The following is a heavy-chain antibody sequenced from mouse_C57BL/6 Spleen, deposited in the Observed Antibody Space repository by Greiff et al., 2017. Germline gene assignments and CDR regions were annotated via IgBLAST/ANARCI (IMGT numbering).Heavy chain of an antibody. CDR3: TSEGGSLDY. D-gene: IGHD1-1*01. CDR1: GYTFTDYE. J-gene: IGHJ2*01. Sequence: VKLQESGAELVRPGASVTLSCKASGYTFTDYEMHWVKQTPVHGLEWIGAIDPETGGTAYNQKFKGKAILTADKSSSTAYMELRSLTSEDSAVYYCTSEGGSLDYWGQGTTLTVSS. CDR2: IDPETGGT. V-gene: IGHV1-15*01.